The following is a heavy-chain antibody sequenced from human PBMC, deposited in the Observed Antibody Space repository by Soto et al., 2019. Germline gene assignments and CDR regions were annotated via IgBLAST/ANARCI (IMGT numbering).Heavy chain of an antibody. V-gene: IGHV3-53*01. CDR2: IYSGGST. CDR3: ARDRLGIVVVPAATQYYYYYYGMDV. Sequence: GGSLRLSCAASGFTVSSNYMSWVRQAPGKGLEWVSVIYSGGSTYYADSVKGRFTISRDNSKNTLYLQMNSLRAEDTAVYYCARDRLGIVVVPAATQYYYYYYGMDVWGQGTTVTVSS. D-gene: IGHD2-2*01. CDR1: GFTVSSNY. J-gene: IGHJ6*02.